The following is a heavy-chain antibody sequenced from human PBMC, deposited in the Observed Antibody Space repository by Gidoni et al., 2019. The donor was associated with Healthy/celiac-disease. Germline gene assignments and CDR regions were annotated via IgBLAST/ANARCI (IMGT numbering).Heavy chain of an antibody. D-gene: IGHD6-6*01. Sequence: QLQLQASGPGLVKPSETLSLTCTGSGGSISSSSYYWGWIRQPPGKGLEWIGSIYYSGSTYYNPSLKSRVTISVDTSKNQFSLKLSSVTAADTAVYYCARPLQGSSSPFSYWGQGTLVTVSS. J-gene: IGHJ4*02. V-gene: IGHV4-39*01. CDR1: GGSISSSSYY. CDR2: IYYSGST. CDR3: ARPLQGSSSPFSY.